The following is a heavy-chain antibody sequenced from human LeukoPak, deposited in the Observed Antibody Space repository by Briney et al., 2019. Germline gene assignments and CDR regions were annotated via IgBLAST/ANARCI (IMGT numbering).Heavy chain of an antibody. D-gene: IGHD5-18*01. CDR2: IIPIFGTA. J-gene: IGHJ4*02. Sequence: ASVKVSCKASGGTFSSYAISWVRQAPGQGLEWMGGIIPIFGTANYAQKFQGRVTITADESTSTAYMELSSLRSEDTAVYYCARDDPYTAMGDFDYWGQGTLVTVSS. V-gene: IGHV1-69*01. CDR1: GGTFSSYA. CDR3: ARDDPYTAMGDFDY.